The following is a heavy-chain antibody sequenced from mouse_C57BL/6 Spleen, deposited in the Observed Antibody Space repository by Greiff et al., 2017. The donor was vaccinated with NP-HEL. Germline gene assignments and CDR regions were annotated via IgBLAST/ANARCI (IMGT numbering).Heavy chain of an antibody. CDR1: GYTFTSYW. Sequence: QVQLQQPGAELVKPGASVKLSCKASGYTFTSYWMHWVKQRPGRGLEWIGRIDPNSGGTKYNEKFKSKATLTVDKPSSTAYMQLSSLTSEDSAVYYCAREEDGYCNWERAWFAYWGQGTLVTVSA. J-gene: IGHJ3*01. CDR3: AREEDGYCNWERAWFAY. CDR2: IDPNSGGT. V-gene: IGHV1-72*01. D-gene: IGHD2-3*01.